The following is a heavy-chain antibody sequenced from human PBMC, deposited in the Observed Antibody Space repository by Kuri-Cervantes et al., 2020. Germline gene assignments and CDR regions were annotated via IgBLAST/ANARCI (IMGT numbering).Heavy chain of an antibody. CDR1: GFTFDAYA. V-gene: IGHV3-21*03. D-gene: IGHD3-10*01. J-gene: IGHJ6*03. Sequence: GESLKISCAASGFTFDAYALHWVRQAPGKGLEWVSSISSSSSYIYYADSVKGRFTISRDNAKNSLYLQMNSLRAEDTAVYYCARDFERWGLLWFGESPSHYYYMDVWGKGTTVTVSS. CDR2: ISSSSSYI. CDR3: ARDFERWGLLWFGESPSHYYYMDV.